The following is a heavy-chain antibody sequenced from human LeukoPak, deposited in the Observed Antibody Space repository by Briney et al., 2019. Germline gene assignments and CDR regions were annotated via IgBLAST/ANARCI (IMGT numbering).Heavy chain of an antibody. D-gene: IGHD2-15*01. CDR2: ISYDGSNK. J-gene: IGHJ4*02. V-gene: IGHV3-30*04. CDR3: ARDLRRGLDY. Sequence: PGRSLRLSCAASGFTSSSYAMHWVRQAPGKGLEWVAVISYDGSNKYYADSVKGRFTISRDNSKNTLYLQMNSLRAEDTAVYYCARDLRRGLDYWGQGTLVTVSS. CDR1: GFTSSSYA.